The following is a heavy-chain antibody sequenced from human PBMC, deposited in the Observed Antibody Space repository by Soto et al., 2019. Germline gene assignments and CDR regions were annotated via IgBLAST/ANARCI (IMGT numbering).Heavy chain of an antibody. D-gene: IGHD2-15*01. J-gene: IGHJ4*02. Sequence: SETLSLTCTVSGGSISSYYWSWIRQPPGKGLEWIGYIYQSGTYYNPSLKSRVTMSVDRSKNQFSLKLTSVTAADTAVYFCATGHCSGGPCYPGGVEYWGQGALVTVSS. CDR3: ATGHCSGGPCYPGGVEY. CDR1: GGSISSYY. CDR2: IYQSGT. V-gene: IGHV4-59*12.